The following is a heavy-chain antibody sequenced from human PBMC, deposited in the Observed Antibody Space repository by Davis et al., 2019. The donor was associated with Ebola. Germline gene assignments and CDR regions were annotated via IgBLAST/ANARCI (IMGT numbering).Heavy chain of an antibody. V-gene: IGHV1-2*02. CDR3: ARDAGRPGHFWYFDL. CDR2: VNPEAGGA. D-gene: IGHD6-6*01. Sequence: ASVKVSCKASGYTFTAYYVHWLRQAPGQGPEWMGVVNPEAGGAEYAPKFQGRVTMARDTSITTIYLELRSLKSDDTAVYYCARDAGRPGHFWYFDLWGRGTPVTVSS. J-gene: IGHJ2*01. CDR1: GYTFTAYY.